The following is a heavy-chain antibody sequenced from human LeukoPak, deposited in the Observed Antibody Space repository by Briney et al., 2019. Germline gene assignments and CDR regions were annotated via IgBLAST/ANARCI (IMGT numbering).Heavy chain of an antibody. J-gene: IGHJ5*02. CDR1: GYTFTDYY. Sequence: ASVKVSCKVSGYTFTDYYMHWVQQAPGKGLEWMGLVDPEDGETIYAEKFQGRVTITADESTSTAYMELSSLRSEDTAVYYCARECSSSWYGNWFDPWGQGTLVTVSS. V-gene: IGHV1-69-2*01. CDR3: ARECSSSWYGNWFDP. D-gene: IGHD6-13*01. CDR2: VDPEDGET.